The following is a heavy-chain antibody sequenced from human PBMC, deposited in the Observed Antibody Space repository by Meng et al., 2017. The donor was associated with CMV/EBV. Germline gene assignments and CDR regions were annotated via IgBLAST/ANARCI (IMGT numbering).Heavy chain of an antibody. CDR1: GGSISSYY. J-gene: IGHJ6*02. CDR2: IYYSGST. Sequence: SETLSLTCTVSGGSISSYYWSWIRQPPGKGLEWIGYIYYSGSTNYNPSLKSRVTISVDTSKNQFSLKLSSVTAADTAVYYCARRIAAAGFYCGMDVWGQGTTVTVSS. D-gene: IGHD6-13*01. V-gene: IGHV4-59*01. CDR3: ARRIAAAGFYCGMDV.